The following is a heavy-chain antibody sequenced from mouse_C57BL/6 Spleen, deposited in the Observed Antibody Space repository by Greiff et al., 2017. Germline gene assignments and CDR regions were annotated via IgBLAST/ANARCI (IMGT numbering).Heavy chain of an antibody. CDR2: IYPGDGDT. Sequence: QVQLQQSGPELVKPGASVKISCKASGYAFSSSWMNWVKQRPGKGLEWIGRIYPGDGDTNYNGKFKGKATLTADKSSSTAYMQLSSLTSEDSAVYFCARWGDDYDEAYWGQGTLVTVSA. J-gene: IGHJ3*01. CDR1: GYAFSSSW. CDR3: ARWGDDYDEAY. V-gene: IGHV1-82*01. D-gene: IGHD2-4*01.